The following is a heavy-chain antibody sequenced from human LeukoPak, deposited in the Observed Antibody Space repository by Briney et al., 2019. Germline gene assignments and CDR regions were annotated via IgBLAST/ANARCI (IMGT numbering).Heavy chain of an antibody. CDR1: GFTFSGYA. J-gene: IGHJ4*02. D-gene: IGHD2-2*01. V-gene: IGHV3-23*01. Sequence: GGSLRLSCAASGFTFSGYAMSWVRQAPGKGLEWVSSISGSAGSTFYADSVKGRFTISRDNSESMLYLQMSSLRAEDTAMYYCAKWGVSVAMREGDFHYWGQGTLVTVSS. CDR2: ISGSAGST. CDR3: AKWGVSVAMREGDFHY.